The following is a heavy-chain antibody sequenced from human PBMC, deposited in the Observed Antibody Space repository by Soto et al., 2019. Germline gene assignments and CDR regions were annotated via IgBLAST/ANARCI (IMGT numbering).Heavy chain of an antibody. CDR2: IYSGGST. V-gene: IGHV3-53*01. Sequence: GGSLRLSCAASGFTVSSNYMSWVRQAPGKGLGWVSVIYSGGSTYYADSVRGRFTISRDNSKNTLYLQMKSLRAEDTAVYYCARDPPATRHGMDVWGQGTTVTVSS. CDR3: ARDPPATRHGMDV. CDR1: GFTVSSNY. J-gene: IGHJ6*02.